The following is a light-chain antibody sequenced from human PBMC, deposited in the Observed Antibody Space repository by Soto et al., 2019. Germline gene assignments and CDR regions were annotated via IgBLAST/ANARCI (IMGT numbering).Light chain of an antibody. V-gene: IGKV1-9*01. Sequence: DIHLTQSPSFLSASVGDRVTITCRPSQAVPNNMAWYQQKPGKPPKLLIYEESTLHSGLPSRFSGRKSGTQFPLTIDSLQPEDFATYYCQQVKTYPRTFGGGTKV. CDR3: QQVKTYPRT. CDR2: EES. CDR1: QAVPNN. J-gene: IGKJ4*01.